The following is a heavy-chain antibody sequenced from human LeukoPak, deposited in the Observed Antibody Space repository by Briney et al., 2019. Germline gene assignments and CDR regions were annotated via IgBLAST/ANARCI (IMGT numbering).Heavy chain of an antibody. D-gene: IGHD4-17*01. Sequence: GGSLRLSCAASGFTFSSYAMHWVRQAPGKGLEWVAVISYDGSNKYYADSVKGRFTISRDNSKNTLYLQMNSLRAEDTAVYYCARDHYGDYPRWDYWGQGTLVTVSS. J-gene: IGHJ4*02. CDR3: ARDHYGDYPRWDY. CDR2: ISYDGSNK. CDR1: GFTFSSYA. V-gene: IGHV3-30-3*01.